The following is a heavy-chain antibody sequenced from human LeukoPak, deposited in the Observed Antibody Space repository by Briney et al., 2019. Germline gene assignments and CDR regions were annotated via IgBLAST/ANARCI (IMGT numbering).Heavy chain of an antibody. V-gene: IGHV3-69-1*02. J-gene: IGHJ3*02. CDR1: GFTFSDYE. D-gene: IGHD2-21*01. Sequence: GGSLRLSCAASGFTFSDYEMNWVRQAPGKGLEWVSYISSRNTIYYADSVKGRFTISRDNAKNSLYLQMNSLRAEDTAVYYCARARSYCDIWGQGTMVTVPS. CDR2: ISSRNTI. CDR3: ARARSYCDI.